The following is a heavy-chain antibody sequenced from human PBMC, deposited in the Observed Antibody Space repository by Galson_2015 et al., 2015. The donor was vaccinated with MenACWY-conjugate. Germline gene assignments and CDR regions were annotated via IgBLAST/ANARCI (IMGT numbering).Heavy chain of an antibody. J-gene: IGHJ4*02. D-gene: IGHD7-27*01. CDR3: ARLPIWGSSFGYFDY. Sequence: ETLSLTCTVSGASISSHHWSWFRQPPGKGVEWIAYIRDTGSLKDNPSLKRRVTMSADKSNNQFSLTLIYVTAADTAVYYCARLPIWGSSFGYFDYWGQGILVAVSS. V-gene: IGHV4-59*08. CDR1: GASISSHH. CDR2: IRDTGSL.